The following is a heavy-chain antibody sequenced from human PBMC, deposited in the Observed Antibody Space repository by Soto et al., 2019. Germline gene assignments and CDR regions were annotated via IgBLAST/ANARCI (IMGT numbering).Heavy chain of an antibody. CDR3: ARALSRGWYGGFFDS. D-gene: IGHD6-19*01. Sequence: GGSLRLSCAASGFTFTTYSMNWVRQAPGKGLEWVSYISRSGSNIHYADAVKGRFTISRDNAKNSLYLQMNSLRDEDTAVYYCARALSRGWYGGFFDSWGRGT. CDR2: ISRSGSNI. CDR1: GFTFTTYS. V-gene: IGHV3-48*02. J-gene: IGHJ4*02.